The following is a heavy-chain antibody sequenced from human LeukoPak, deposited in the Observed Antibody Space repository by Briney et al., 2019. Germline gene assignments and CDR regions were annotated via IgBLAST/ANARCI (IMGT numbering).Heavy chain of an antibody. CDR2: MYFSGRT. CDR3: ARHIYTETTYWFDP. D-gene: IGHD4-11*01. J-gene: IGHJ5*02. V-gene: IGHV4-39*01. Sequence: PSETLSLTCTVSGDSISSSDSYRGWIRQPPGKGLEWIASMYFSGRTYYNPSLKSRVTISLDTSKNQFSLKLSSVTAADTALYYCARHIYTETTYWFDPWGQGTLITVSS. CDR1: GDSISSSDSY.